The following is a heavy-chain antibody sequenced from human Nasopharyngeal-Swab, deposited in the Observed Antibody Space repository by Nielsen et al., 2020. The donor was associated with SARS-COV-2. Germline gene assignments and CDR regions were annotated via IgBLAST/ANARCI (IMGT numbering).Heavy chain of an antibody. V-gene: IGHV4-39*02. D-gene: IGHD2-21*02. J-gene: IGHJ4*02. CDR2: INDSGNT. Sequence: SETLSLTCIVSGGSLSSTNYYWGWIRQSPGKGLEWIGSINDSGNTYYNPSLKSRATMSVDTSKKYFSLKLTSVTAPDTAVYYCARSLCDSDCYAVGYFDYWGQGSLATVSS. CDR1: GGSLSSTNYY. CDR3: ARSLCDSDCYAVGYFDY.